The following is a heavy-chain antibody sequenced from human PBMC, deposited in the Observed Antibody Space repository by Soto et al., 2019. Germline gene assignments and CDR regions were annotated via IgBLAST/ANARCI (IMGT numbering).Heavy chain of an antibody. CDR1: GFTLNDYY. V-gene: IGHV3-7*03. Sequence: GGSLRLSCATSGFTLNDYYISWVRQVPGKGLEWVGNIKGDGSDPHYVDSVKGRFTISRDNAENLIYLQMNHLRVEDTAMYYCARDPVTADWGQGTPVTVSS. CDR3: ARDPVTAD. CDR2: IKGDGSDP. J-gene: IGHJ4*02.